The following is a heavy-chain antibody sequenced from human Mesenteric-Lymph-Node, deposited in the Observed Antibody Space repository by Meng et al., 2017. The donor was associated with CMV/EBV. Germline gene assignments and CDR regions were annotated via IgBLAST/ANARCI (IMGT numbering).Heavy chain of an antibody. Sequence: GSLRLSCAVYGGSFSGYYWSWIRQPPGKGLEWIGEINHSGSTNYNPSLKSRVTISVDTSKNQFSLKLSSVTAADTAVYYCAREGSGWANDYWGQGTLVTVSS. CDR2: INHSGST. CDR3: AREGSGWANDY. V-gene: IGHV4-34*01. J-gene: IGHJ4*02. CDR1: GGSFSGYY. D-gene: IGHD6-19*01.